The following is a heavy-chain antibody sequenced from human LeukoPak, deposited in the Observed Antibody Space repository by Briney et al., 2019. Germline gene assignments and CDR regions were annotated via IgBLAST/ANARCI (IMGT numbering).Heavy chain of an antibody. CDR2: IYYTGST. Sequence: SETLSLTCTVSGGSISSYYWSWIRQPAGKGLEYIGYIYYTGSTYYNPSLKSRVPISVDTSQRQFSRRLGSVSAADPAVDYLARDGTAGNFDYWGQGTLVTVSP. CDR3: ARDGTAGNFDY. CDR1: GGSISSYY. V-gene: IGHV4-59*01. J-gene: IGHJ4*02. D-gene: IGHD6-13*01.